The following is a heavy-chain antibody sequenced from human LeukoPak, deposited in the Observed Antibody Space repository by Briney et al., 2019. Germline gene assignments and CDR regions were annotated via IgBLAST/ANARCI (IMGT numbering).Heavy chain of an antibody. J-gene: IGHJ3*02. Sequence: GGSLRLSCAASGFTVSSNYMSWVRQAPGKGLEWVSVIYSGGSTYYADSVKGRFTISRHNSKNTLYLQMNSLRAEDTAVYYCARGGVITTSGGGEDAFDIWGQGTMATVSS. D-gene: IGHD3-22*01. CDR1: GFTVSSNY. CDR3: ARGGVITTSGGGEDAFDI. CDR2: IYSGGST. V-gene: IGHV3-53*04.